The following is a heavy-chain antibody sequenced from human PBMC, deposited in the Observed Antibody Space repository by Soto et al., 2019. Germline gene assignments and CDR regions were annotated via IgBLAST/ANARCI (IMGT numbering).Heavy chain of an antibody. J-gene: IGHJ6*02. V-gene: IGHV1-18*04. D-gene: IGHD2-8*01. CDR1: GYTFTSYG. CDR3: ARSQVLMVYATSGMDV. Sequence: GASVKISCKASGYTFTSYGINWVRQAPGQGLEWMGWISTNNGNTNYAQKFQGRVTMTTDSSTTTAYMDLRSLRSDDTAVYYCARSQVLMVYATSGMDVWGQGTTVTVS. CDR2: ISTNNGNT.